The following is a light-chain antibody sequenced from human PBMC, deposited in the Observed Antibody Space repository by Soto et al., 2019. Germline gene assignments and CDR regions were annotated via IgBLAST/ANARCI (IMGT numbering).Light chain of an antibody. CDR3: QKYGGSPWT. J-gene: IGKJ1*01. CDR1: QTVSGNY. Sequence: EIVLTQSPGTLSLSPGERATLSCSASQTVSGNYLAWYQQKPGQAPRLLIYGASSRATGIPDRFSGSGSGTDFTLTISRLEPEDFAVYYCQKYGGSPWTFGQGTKVEIK. CDR2: GAS. V-gene: IGKV3-20*01.